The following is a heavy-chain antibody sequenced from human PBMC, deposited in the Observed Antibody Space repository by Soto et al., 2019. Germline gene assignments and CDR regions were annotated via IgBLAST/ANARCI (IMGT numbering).Heavy chain of an antibody. CDR2: IHYSERT. V-gene: IGHV4-59*11. CDR3: ARRDYSTSSPGCCEH. D-gene: IGHD4-4*01. J-gene: IGHJ1*01. Sequence: EALSLTCVVSGGSISSHCWSWIRQPPGSGLEWIGFIHYSERTQYSPSLKSRFTMSVYTSKNQFSLNLSSVTAADTAFYFCARRDYSTSSPGCCEHWGQG. CDR1: GGSISSHC.